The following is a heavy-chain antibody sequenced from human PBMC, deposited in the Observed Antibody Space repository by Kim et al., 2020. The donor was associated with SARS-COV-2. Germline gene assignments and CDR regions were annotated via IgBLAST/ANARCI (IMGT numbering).Heavy chain of an antibody. V-gene: IGHV3-21*01. Sequence: GGSLRLSCAASGFTFSSYSMNWVRQAPGKGLEWVSSISSSSSYIYYADSVKGRFTISRDNLKNSLYLQMNSLRAEDTAVYYCARGITMVQGPLGYWGQGTLVTVSS. D-gene: IGHD3-10*01. J-gene: IGHJ4*02. CDR3: ARGITMVQGPLGY. CDR1: GFTFSSYS. CDR2: ISSSSSYI.